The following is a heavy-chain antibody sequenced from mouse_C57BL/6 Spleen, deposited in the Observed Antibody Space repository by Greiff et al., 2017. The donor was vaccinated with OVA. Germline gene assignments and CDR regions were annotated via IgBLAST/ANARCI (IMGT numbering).Heavy chain of an antibody. CDR3: AKITTVVAMDWYFDV. J-gene: IGHJ1*03. V-gene: IGHV5-17*01. D-gene: IGHD1-1*01. CDR1: GFTFSDYG. CDR2: ISSGSSTI. Sequence: EVQLQESGGGLVKPGGSLKLSCAASGFTFSDYGMHWVRQAPEKGLEWVAYISSGSSTIYYADTVKGRFTISRDNAKNTLFLQMTSLRSEDTAMYYCAKITTVVAMDWYFDVWGTGTTVTVSS.